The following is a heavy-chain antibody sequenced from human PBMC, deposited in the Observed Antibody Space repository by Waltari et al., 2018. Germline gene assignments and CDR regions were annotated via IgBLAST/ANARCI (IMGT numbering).Heavy chain of an antibody. CDR1: GFSFSRHS. V-gene: IGHV3-23*05. D-gene: IGHD2-21*02. CDR3: AKARLGVTLYYLDS. CDR2: ILGSGNAS. Sequence: DVQLLQSGGALGRPGGSLRLSWVASGFSFSRHSMSWVRPAPGKGLEWVSGILGSGNASFYADSVKGRFTISRDNSKDTLYLQMNNLAVEDTAVYYCAKARLGVTLYYLDSWGQGNLVAVSS. J-gene: IGHJ4*02.